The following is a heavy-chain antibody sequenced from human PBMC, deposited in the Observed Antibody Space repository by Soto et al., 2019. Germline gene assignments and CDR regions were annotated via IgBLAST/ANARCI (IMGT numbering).Heavy chain of an antibody. V-gene: IGHV3-30*18. CDR2: ISYDGSNK. D-gene: IGHD1-1*01. CDR3: AKDRPGPPHHYFFYNMDV. Sequence: QVQLEESGGGVVQPGRSLGLSWAASGFIVSSSAMHWFRQAPGKGLEWVAVISYDGSNKYYAGSVKVRLTISRDNSKNTLYLQVNSLRAEDTAVYYCAKDRPGPPHHYFFYNMDVWGKGTTVNVSS. J-gene: IGHJ6*03. CDR1: GFIVSSSA.